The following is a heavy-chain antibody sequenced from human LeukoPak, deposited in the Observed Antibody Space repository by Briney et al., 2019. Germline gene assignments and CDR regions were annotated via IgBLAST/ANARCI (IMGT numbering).Heavy chain of an antibody. D-gene: IGHD3-3*01. V-gene: IGHV1-69*05. CDR2: IIPIFGTA. Sequence: SVKVSCKASGGTFSSYAISWVRQAPGQGLEWMGRIIPIFGTANYAQKFQGRVTITTDESTSTAYMELSSLRSEDTAVYYCARGFLEWPSEMYYFDYWGQGTLVTVSS. CDR3: ARGFLEWPSEMYYFDY. CDR1: GGTFSSYA. J-gene: IGHJ4*02.